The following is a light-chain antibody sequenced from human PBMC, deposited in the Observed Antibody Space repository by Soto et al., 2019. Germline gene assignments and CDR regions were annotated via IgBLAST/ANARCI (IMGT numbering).Light chain of an antibody. CDR3: QQYSSSPQIT. CDR2: GAS. J-gene: IGKJ5*01. Sequence: EIVLTQSPDTLSVSPGEGATLSCMASQSVTNSYLAWYQQKPGQAPRLLIYGASSRATGIPDRFSGSGAKTDFTLTISRLEPEDFAVYCCQQYSSSPQITFGQGTKLDIK. CDR1: QSVTNSY. V-gene: IGKV3-20*01.